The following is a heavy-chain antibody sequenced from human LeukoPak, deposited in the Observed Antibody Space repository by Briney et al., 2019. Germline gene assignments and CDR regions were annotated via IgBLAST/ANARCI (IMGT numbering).Heavy chain of an antibody. Sequence: SQTLSLTCTVSGGSISSGGYYWSWIRQHPGKGLEWIGYIYYSGSTYYNPSLKSRVTISIDTSKNQFSLKLSSVTAADTAVYYCARDRGPYSGYDSYYFDYWGQGTLVTVSS. CDR1: GGSISSGGYY. D-gene: IGHD5-12*01. V-gene: IGHV4-31*03. J-gene: IGHJ4*02. CDR2: IYYSGST. CDR3: ARDRGPYSGYDSYYFDY.